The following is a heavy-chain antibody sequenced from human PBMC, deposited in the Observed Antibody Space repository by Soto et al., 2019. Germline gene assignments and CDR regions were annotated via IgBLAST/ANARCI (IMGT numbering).Heavy chain of an antibody. V-gene: IGHV2-5*02. CDR2: IYWDDDK. CDR3: AHRHSAESDGGYYPLNFDY. D-gene: IGHD3-22*01. Sequence: SGPKLVNPTQTLTLNFTLGVVSLSTKAVGVGWIRQPPGKALEWLALIYWDDDKRYRPSLESRLNITQDTSKDQVVLRLANVDPGDTGTYFCAHRHSAESDGGYYPLNFDYWGQVGLVTVSS. CDR1: VVSLSTKAVG. J-gene: IGHJ4*02.